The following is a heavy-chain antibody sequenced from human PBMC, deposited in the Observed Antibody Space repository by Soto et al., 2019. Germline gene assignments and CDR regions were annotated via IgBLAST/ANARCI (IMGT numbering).Heavy chain of an antibody. J-gene: IGHJ2*01. CDR1: GFTFSSYG. D-gene: IGHD3-3*01. Sequence: QVQLVESGGGVVQPGRSLRLSCAASGFTFSSYGMHWVRQAPGKGLEWVAVIWYDGSNKYYADSVKGRFTISRDNSKNTVYLQMNSVRAEDTAVYYCAREVYMVEWLQHGDCWYFDLWGRGTLVTVSS. CDR3: AREVYMVEWLQHGDCWYFDL. CDR2: IWYDGSNK. V-gene: IGHV3-33*01.